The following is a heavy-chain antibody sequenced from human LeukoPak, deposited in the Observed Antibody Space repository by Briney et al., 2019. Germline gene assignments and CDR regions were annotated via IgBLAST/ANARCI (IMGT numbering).Heavy chain of an antibody. J-gene: IGHJ1*01. Sequence: WASVKVSCKASGYTFTGYYMHWVRHAPGQGLDWMGWINPNSSGTNYAQKFQGRVTMTRDTSISTAYMELSRLRSDDTAVYYCARFSGVYGDFLSAEYFQHWGQGTLVTVSS. CDR3: ARFSGVYGDFLSAEYFQH. CDR2: INPNSSGT. V-gene: IGHV1-2*02. CDR1: GYTFTGYY. D-gene: IGHD4-17*01.